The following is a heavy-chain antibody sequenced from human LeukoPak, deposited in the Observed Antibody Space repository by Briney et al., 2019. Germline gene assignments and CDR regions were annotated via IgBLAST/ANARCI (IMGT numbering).Heavy chain of an antibody. V-gene: IGHV4-59*01. CDR2: IYYSGST. CDR1: GGSISSYY. CDR3: ARARYSSSWACDY. D-gene: IGHD6-13*01. Sequence: SETLSLTCTVSGGSISSYYWSWIRQPPGKGLEWIGYIYYSGSTNYNPSLKSRVTISVDTSKNQFTLKLSSVTAADTAVYYCARARYSSSWACDYWGQGTLVTVSS. J-gene: IGHJ4*02.